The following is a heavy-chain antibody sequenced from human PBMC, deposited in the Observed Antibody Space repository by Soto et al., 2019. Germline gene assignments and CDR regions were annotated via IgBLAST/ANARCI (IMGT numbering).Heavy chain of an antibody. J-gene: IGHJ5*02. CDR3: ARVNGGSYDWFDP. CDR2: IIPRSGTS. D-gene: IGHD1-26*01. CDR1: GDTFSTYT. V-gene: IGHV1-69*13. Sequence: SVKVSCKASGDTFSTYTITWVRQAPGQGLEWMGGIIPRSGTSNYAQKFQGRVTITADESTSTAYMELSSLRSEDTAVYYCARVNGGSYDWFDPWGQGTLVTVSS.